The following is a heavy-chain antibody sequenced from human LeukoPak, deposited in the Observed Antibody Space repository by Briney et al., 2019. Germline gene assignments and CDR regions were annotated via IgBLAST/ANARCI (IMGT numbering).Heavy chain of an antibody. J-gene: IGHJ4*02. CDR2: ISGSGGST. D-gene: IGHD3-22*01. CDR3: AKDPYYYDSSGF. V-gene: IGHV3-23*01. Sequence: GGSLRLSCAASGFTFSSYAMSWVHQAPGKGLEWVSAISGSGGSTYYADSVKGRFTISRDNSKNTLYPQMNSLRAEDTAVYYCAKDPYYYDSSGFWGQGTLVTVSS. CDR1: GFTFSSYA.